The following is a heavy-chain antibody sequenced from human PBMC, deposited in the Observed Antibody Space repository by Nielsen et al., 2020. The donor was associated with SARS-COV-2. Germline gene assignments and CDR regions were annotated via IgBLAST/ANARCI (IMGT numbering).Heavy chain of an antibody. Sequence: LKISCAASGFTFSSYGMHWVRQAPGKGLEWVAVIWYDGSNKYYADSVKGRFTISRDNSKNTLYLQMNSLRAEDTAVYYCARDLAVAGNGADYWGQGTLVTVSS. J-gene: IGHJ4*02. CDR1: GFTFSSYG. V-gene: IGHV3-33*01. CDR2: IWYDGSNK. D-gene: IGHD6-19*01. CDR3: ARDLAVAGNGADY.